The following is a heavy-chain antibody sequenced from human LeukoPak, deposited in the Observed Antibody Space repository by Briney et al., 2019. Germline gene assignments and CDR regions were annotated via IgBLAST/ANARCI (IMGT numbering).Heavy chain of an antibody. J-gene: IGHJ4*02. CDR1: GYTFTGYY. CDR2: INPNSGGT. Sequence: ASVKGSCKASGYTFTGYYMHWVRQAPGQGLEWMGWINPNSGGTNYAQKFQGWVTMTRDTSISTAYMELSRLRSDDTAVYYCASSPYAAFSFDYWGQGTLVTVSS. D-gene: IGHD2-2*01. CDR3: ASSPYAAFSFDY. V-gene: IGHV1-2*04.